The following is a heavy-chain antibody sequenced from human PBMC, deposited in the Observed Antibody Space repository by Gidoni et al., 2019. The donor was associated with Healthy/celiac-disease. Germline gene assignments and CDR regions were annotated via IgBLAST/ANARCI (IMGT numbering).Heavy chain of an antibody. CDR3: AKDRDRYNCNYGWFDP. J-gene: IGHJ5*02. V-gene: IGHV3-30*18. D-gene: IGHD1-7*01. CDR2: ISYDGSHQ. CDR1: GITLGLYG. Sequence: QVQLVESGGGVVQPGRSLRLSCAASGITLGLYGMHWVRQAPGKGLELVAVISYDGSHQYYADSATGRFTISRDNSKNTLYLQLNSLRAEDTAVYSCAKDRDRYNCNYGWFDPWGQGTLVTVSS.